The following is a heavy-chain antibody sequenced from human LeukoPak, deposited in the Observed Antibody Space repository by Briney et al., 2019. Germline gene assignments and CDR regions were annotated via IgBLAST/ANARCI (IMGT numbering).Heavy chain of an antibody. V-gene: IGHV3-23*01. J-gene: IGHJ4*02. D-gene: IGHD3-10*01. Sequence: PGGTLRLSCAASGFTFSNYGMSWVRQAPGKGLEWVSAISGSGGSTYYADSVKGRFTISRDNPKNTLYLQMNSLRAEDTAVYYCAKELKLWFGELLYFDYWGQGTLVTVSS. CDR2: ISGSGGST. CDR3: AKELKLWFGELLYFDY. CDR1: GFTFSNYG.